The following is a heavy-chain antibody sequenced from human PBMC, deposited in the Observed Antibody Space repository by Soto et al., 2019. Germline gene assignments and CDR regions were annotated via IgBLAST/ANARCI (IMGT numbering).Heavy chain of an antibody. D-gene: IGHD3-9*01. CDR3: AHSRAYYDILTGYYRDSHFDY. V-gene: IGHV2-5*02. CDR1: GFSLSTSGVG. J-gene: IGHJ4*02. Sequence: SGPTLVNPTQTLTLTCTFSGFSLSTSGVGVGWIRQPPGKALEWFALIYWDDDKRYSPSLKSRLTITKDTSKNQVVLTMTNMDPVDTATYYCAHSRAYYDILTGYYRDSHFDYWGQGTLVTVSS. CDR2: IYWDDDK.